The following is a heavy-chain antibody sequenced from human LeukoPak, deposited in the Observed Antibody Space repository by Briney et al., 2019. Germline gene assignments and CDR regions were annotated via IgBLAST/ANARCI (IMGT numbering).Heavy chain of an antibody. D-gene: IGHD1-26*01. CDR2: IWYDGSNK. J-gene: IGHJ4*02. V-gene: IGHV3-33*01. CDR3: AREQPYFLSGSSTSPLDY. CDR1: GFTFSSYG. Sequence: GGSLRLSCAASGFTFSSYGMHWVRQAPGKGLEWVAVIWYDGSNKYYADSVKGRFTISRDNSKNTLYLQMNSLRAEDTAVYYCAREQPYFLSGSSTSPLDYWGQGTLVTVSS.